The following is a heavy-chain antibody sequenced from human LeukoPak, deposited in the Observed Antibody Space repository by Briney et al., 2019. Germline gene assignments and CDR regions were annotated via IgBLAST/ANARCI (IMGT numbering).Heavy chain of an antibody. CDR1: GGSFSGYY. Sequence: SETLSLTCAVYGGSFSGYYWSWIRQPPGKGLEWIGEISHSGSTNYNPSLKSRVTISVDTSKNQFSLKLSSVTAADTAVYYCARARGYSYGYFRYYYGMDVWGQGTTVTVSS. D-gene: IGHD5-18*01. CDR3: ARARGYSYGYFRYYYGMDV. J-gene: IGHJ6*02. CDR2: ISHSGST. V-gene: IGHV4-34*01.